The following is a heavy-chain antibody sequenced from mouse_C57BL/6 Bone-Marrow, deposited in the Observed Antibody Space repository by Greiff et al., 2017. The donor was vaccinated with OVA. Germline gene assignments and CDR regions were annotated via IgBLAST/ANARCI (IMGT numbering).Heavy chain of an antibody. CDR2: ISYDGSN. D-gene: IGHD1-1*01. Sequence: VQLQQSGPGLVKPSQSLSLTCSVTGYSITSGYYWNWIRQFPGNKLEWMGYISYDGSNNYNPSLKNRISITRDTSKNQFFLKLNSVTTEDTATYYCARDQYYGSSYVPWFAYWGQGTLVTVSA. V-gene: IGHV3-6*01. J-gene: IGHJ3*01. CDR1: GYSITSGYY. CDR3: ARDQYYGSSYVPWFAY.